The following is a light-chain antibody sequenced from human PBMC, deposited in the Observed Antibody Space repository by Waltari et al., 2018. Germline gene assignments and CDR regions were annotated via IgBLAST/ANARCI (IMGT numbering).Light chain of an antibody. CDR2: DVN. CDR1: SSDVIPYNY. V-gene: IGLV2-14*03. Sequence: QSALTQPASVSESPGQSITISCTATSSDVIPYNYVSWYQQHPGTAPKLLIYDVNNRPSGGSDRFSGSKSGNAASLTISWLQAEDEADYYCSSYTASGTLVFGGGTRLTVL. J-gene: IGLJ2*01. CDR3: SSYTASGTLV.